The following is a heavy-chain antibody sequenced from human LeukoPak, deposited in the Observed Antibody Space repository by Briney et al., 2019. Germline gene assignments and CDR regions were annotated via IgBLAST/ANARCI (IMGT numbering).Heavy chain of an antibody. J-gene: IGHJ4*02. D-gene: IGHD2-15*01. CDR1: GFTFSSYA. CDR3: ARRGLVVVAATQIRPDYFDY. Sequence: PGGSLRLSCAASGFTFSSYAMSWVRQAPGKGLEWVSAISGSGGSTYYADSVKGRFTISRDNSKNTLYPQMNSLRAEDTAVYYCARRGLVVVAATQIRPDYFDYWGQGTLVTVSS. CDR2: ISGSGGST. V-gene: IGHV3-23*01.